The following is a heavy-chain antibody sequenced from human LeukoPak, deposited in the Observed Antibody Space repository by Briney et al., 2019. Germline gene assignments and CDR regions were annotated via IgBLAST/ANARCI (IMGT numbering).Heavy chain of an antibody. D-gene: IGHD2-2*02. V-gene: IGHV3-21*01. J-gene: IGHJ5*02. Sequence: GGSLRLSCAASGFTFSSYSMNWVRQAPGKGLEWVSSISSSSYIYYADSVKGRFTISRDNAKNSLYLQMNSLRAEDTAVYYCARDVVPAAIRGNWFDPWGQGTLVTVSS. CDR1: GFTFSSYS. CDR2: ISSSSYI. CDR3: ARDVVPAAIRGNWFDP.